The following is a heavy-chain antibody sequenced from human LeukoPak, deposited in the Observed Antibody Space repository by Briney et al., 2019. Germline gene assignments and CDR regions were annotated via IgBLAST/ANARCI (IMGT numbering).Heavy chain of an antibody. V-gene: IGHV4-39*07. CDR1: GGSISSSSYY. J-gene: IGHJ3*02. D-gene: IGHD3-9*01. CDR3: ARWCELGYYDILTGHDAFDI. Sequence: SETLSLTCTVSGGSISSSSYYWGWIRQPPGKGLEWIGSIYYSGSTYYNPSLKSRVTISVDTSKNQFSLKLSSVTAADTAVYYCARWCELGYYDILTGHDAFDIWGQGTMVTVSS. CDR2: IYYSGST.